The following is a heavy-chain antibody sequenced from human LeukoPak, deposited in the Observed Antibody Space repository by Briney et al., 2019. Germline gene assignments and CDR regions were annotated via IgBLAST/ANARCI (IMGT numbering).Heavy chain of an antibody. J-gene: IGHJ4*02. CDR3: ARARLITFGGVMEDFDY. CDR1: GGSISSGGYY. CDR2: IYYSGST. V-gene: IGHV4-31*03. D-gene: IGHD3-16*01. Sequence: PSETLSLTCTVSGGSISSGGYYWSWIRQHPGKGLEWNGYIYYSGSTYYNPSLKSRITISVETSKNQFSLKLSSVTAADTAVYYCARARLITFGGVMEDFDYWGQGTLVTVSS.